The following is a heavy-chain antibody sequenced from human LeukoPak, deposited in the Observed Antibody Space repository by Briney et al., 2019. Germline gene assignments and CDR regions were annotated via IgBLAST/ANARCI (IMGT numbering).Heavy chain of an antibody. V-gene: IGHV3-21*01. J-gene: IGHJ4*02. D-gene: IGHD3-22*01. CDR1: GFTFSYYV. CDR2: ISSSRNYI. Sequence: GGSLRLSCVASGFTFSYYVMNWVRQAPGKGLECVSSISSSRNYISYADSVKGRFTISRDNAKNSLYLQMNSLRAEDTAVYYCARDLYYDSTGYQLDSWGQGTLVTVSS. CDR3: ARDLYYDSTGYQLDS.